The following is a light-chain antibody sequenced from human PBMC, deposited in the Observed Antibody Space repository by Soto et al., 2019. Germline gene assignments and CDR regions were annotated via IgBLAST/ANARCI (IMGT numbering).Light chain of an antibody. CDR3: CSYAGSSTLVL. Sequence: QSALTQPASVSGSPGQSITISCTGTSSDVGGYNYVSWYQQHPGKAPKLMIYEVSNRPSGVSNRFSGSKSGNTASLTISGLQAEDEADYYCCSYAGSSTLVLFGGGTKVTVL. CDR1: SSDVGGYNY. CDR2: EVS. J-gene: IGLJ2*01. V-gene: IGLV2-14*01.